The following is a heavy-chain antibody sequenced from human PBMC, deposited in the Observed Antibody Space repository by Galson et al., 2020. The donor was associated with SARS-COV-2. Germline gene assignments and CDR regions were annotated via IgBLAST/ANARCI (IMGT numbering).Heavy chain of an antibody. CDR2: IYQLGNT. D-gene: IGHD3-10*01. V-gene: IGHV4-38-2*02. J-gene: IGHJ4*02. CDR3: ARAVGGATPDYFDY. Sequence: SETLSLSCSVSGYSIRRGHFWGWIRQPPGKGLEWIGNIYQLGNTFYNPSLETRVAISLDTSKNQFSLNLNSVTAADTAMYFCARAVGGATPDYFDYWGQGILVTVSS. CDR1: GYSIRRGHF.